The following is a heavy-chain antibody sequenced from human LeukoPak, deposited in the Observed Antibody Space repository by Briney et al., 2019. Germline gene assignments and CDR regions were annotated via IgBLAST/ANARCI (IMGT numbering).Heavy chain of an antibody. V-gene: IGHV4-34*01. CDR1: GFTVSSNY. Sequence: GSLRLSCAASGFTVSSNYMTWVRQPPGKGLEWIGEINHSGSTNYNPSLKSRVTISVDTSKNQFSLKLSSVTAADTAVYYCARDPRGVYCSSTSCYSGWFDPWGQGTLVTVSS. D-gene: IGHD2-2*01. CDR3: ARDPRGVYCSSTSCYSGWFDP. J-gene: IGHJ5*02. CDR2: INHSGST.